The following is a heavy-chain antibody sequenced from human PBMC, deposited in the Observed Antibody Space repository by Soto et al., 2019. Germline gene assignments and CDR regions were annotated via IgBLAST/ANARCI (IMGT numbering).Heavy chain of an antibody. D-gene: IGHD3-3*01. CDR3: ARAGRTDDFLAPFSYYYMDV. V-gene: IGHV1-69*02. J-gene: IGHJ6*03. CDR1: RDTFSSYI. Sequence: QVQLVQSGAEVKKPGSSVKVSCKASRDTFSSYIINWVRQAPGQGPEWMARIIPISGMSNYAQKFQGRVTLTADKYTTTAAMELSSLRSEDTAVYYCARAGRTDDFLAPFSYYYMDVWGKGASVTVSS. CDR2: IIPISGMS.